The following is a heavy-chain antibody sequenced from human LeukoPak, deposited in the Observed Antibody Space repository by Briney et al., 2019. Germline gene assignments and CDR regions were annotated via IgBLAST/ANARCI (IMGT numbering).Heavy chain of an antibody. V-gene: IGHV3-23*01. CDR3: AKNNTQQGHWFDP. Sequence: PGGSLRLSCAVSGFTFSSYAMSWVRQAPGKGLEWVSAISGSGGSTYYADSVKGRFTISRDNFKNMLYLQMNSLRAEDTALYYCAKNNTQQGHWFDPWGQGTLVTVSS. J-gene: IGHJ5*02. CDR2: ISGSGGST. D-gene: IGHD6-13*01. CDR1: GFTFSSYA.